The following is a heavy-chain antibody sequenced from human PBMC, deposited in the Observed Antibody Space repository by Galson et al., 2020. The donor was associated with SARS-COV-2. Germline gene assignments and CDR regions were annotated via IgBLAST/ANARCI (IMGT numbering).Heavy chain of an antibody. CDR2: IIPIFGPA. J-gene: IGHJ6*03. CDR1: GGTFSSYA. CDR3: ARGMWATYYYYYYMDV. Sequence: SVKVSCKASGGTFSSYAISWVRQAPGQGLEWMGGIIPIFGPANYAQKFQGRVTITADESTSTAYMELSSLRSEDTAVYYCARGMWATYYYYYYMDVWGKGTTVTVSS. V-gene: IGHV1-69*13. D-gene: IGHD5-12*01.